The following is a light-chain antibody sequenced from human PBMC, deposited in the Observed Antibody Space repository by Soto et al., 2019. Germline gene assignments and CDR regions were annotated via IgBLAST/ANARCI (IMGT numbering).Light chain of an antibody. V-gene: IGLV8-61*01. CDR3: LRYMGIVV. J-gene: IGLJ2*01. CDR2: STN. Sequence: QTVVTQEPSFSVSPGGTVTLTCGLSSGSVSTSYYPSWYQQTPGQAPRTLIYSTNTRSSGVPDRFSGSILGNKAALTITGAQADDEAEYYCLRYMGIVVFGGGTKLTVL. CDR1: SGSVSTSYY.